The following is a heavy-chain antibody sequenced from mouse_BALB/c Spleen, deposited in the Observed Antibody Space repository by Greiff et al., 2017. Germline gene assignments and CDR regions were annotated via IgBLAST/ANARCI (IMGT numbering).Heavy chain of an antibody. Sequence: DVMLVESGGGLVQPGGSRKLSCAASGFTFSSFGMHWVRQAPEKGLEWVAYISSGSSTIYYADTVKGRFTISRDNPKNTLFLQMTSLRSEDTAMYYCARNDYGRAYYAMDYWGQGTSVTVSS. CDR2: ISSGSSTI. CDR3: ARNDYGRAYYAMDY. V-gene: IGHV5-17*02. CDR1: GFTFSSFG. J-gene: IGHJ4*01. D-gene: IGHD2-4*01.